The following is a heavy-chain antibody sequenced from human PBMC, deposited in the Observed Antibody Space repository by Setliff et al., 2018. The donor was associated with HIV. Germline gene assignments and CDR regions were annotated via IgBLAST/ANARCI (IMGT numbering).Heavy chain of an antibody. CDR2: IYYSGST. CDR3: ARETGIVVVPAATYDAFDI. D-gene: IGHD2-2*01. Sequence: SETLSLTCTVSGGSISSGGYYWSWIRQHPGKGLEWIGYIYYSGSTYYNPSLKSRVTISVDTSKNQFSLKLSSVTAADTAAYYCARETGIVVVPAATYDAFDIWGQGTMVTVSS. V-gene: IGHV4-31*03. CDR1: GGSISSGGYY. J-gene: IGHJ3*02.